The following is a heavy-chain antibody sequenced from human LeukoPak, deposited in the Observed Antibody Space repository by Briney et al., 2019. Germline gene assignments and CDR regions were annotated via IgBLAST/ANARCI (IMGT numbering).Heavy chain of an antibody. D-gene: IGHD3-10*01. CDR1: GFTFSSYS. CDR3: ARAFYGSGSYYYFDY. Sequence: GGSLRLSCAASGFTFSSYSMNWVRQAPGKGLEWVSYISSSSSTIYYADSVKGRFTISRDSAKNSLFLQMNSLRDEDTAVYYCARAFYGSGSYYYFDYWGQGTLVTVSS. CDR2: ISSSSSTI. J-gene: IGHJ4*02. V-gene: IGHV3-48*02.